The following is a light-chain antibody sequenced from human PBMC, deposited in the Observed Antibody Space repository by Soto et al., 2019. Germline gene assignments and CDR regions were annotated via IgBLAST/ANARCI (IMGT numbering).Light chain of an antibody. CDR1: QSVSSY. CDR2: DAS. CDR3: HQYDDGSYT. J-gene: IGKJ2*01. V-gene: IGKV3-11*01. Sequence: EIVLTQSPATLSLSPGERATLSCRASQSVSSYLAWYQQKPGQAPRLLIYDASNRANGIPARFSGSGSGTDFTLTISSLEPEDFAVYYCHQYDDGSYTFGQVTKVDIK.